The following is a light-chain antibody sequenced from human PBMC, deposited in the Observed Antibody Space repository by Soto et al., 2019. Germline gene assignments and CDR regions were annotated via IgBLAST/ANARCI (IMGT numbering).Light chain of an antibody. CDR1: QEISNF. CDR2: DAS. Sequence: DIQMTQSPSSLSASVGDRVTITCQASQEISNFLTWYQMKPGKAPKLLIYDASSLGTGVPSRFTWSGSGTDFTLAINGLQPEDTATYYCQQYDSLPITFGGGTKREI. CDR3: QQYDSLPIT. V-gene: IGKV1-33*01. J-gene: IGKJ4*01.